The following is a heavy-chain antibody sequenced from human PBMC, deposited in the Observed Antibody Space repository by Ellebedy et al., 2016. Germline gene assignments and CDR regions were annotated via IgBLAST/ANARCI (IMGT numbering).Heavy chain of an antibody. D-gene: IGHD6-6*01. CDR1: GFTFSSYW. J-gene: IGHJ4*02. V-gene: IGHV3-7*04. CDR2: IKQDGSEK. Sequence: GGSLRLSCAASGFTFSSYWMSWVRQAPGKGLEWVANIKQDGSEKYYVDSVKGRFTISRDNAKNSLYLQMNSLRAEDTAVYYCARERGSSAGDFYDYWGQGTLVTVSS. CDR3: ARERGSSAGDFYDY.